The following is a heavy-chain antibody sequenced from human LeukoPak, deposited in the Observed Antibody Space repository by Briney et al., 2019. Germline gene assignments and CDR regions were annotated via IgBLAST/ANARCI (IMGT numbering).Heavy chain of an antibody. Sequence: PSETLSLTCAVYGGSFSGYYWSWIRQPPGKGLEWIGEINHSGSTNYNPSFKSRVTISVDTSKNQFSLKLSSVTAADTAVYYCARDSVAGTPHWGQGTLVTVSS. D-gene: IGHD6-19*01. J-gene: IGHJ4*02. V-gene: IGHV4-34*01. CDR1: GGSFSGYY. CDR2: INHSGST. CDR3: ARDSVAGTPH.